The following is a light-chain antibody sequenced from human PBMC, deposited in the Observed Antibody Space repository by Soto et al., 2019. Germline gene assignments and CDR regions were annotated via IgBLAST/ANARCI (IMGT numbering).Light chain of an antibody. CDR1: SSDVGGYNY. CDR3: SSYTSSSTRV. CDR2: EVS. Sequence: QSALTQPASVSGSPGQSITISCXGTSSDVGGYNYVSWYQQHPGKAPKLMIYEVSNRPSGVSNRFSGSKSGNTASLTISGLQAEDEADYYCSSYTSSSTRVFGGGTKVTVL. J-gene: IGLJ3*02. V-gene: IGLV2-14*01.